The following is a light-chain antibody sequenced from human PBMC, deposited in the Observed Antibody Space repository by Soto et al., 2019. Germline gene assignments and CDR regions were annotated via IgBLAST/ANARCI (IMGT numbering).Light chain of an antibody. CDR1: QSVTSNY. J-gene: IGKJ4*01. Sequence: IVLSLSSGTLYLSPGERATLSCGASQSVTSNYLAWYQQKPGQAPRLLIYGSSNRATGIPARFSGSGSGTDFTLNISSLEPEDFAVYYCQLHTNWPLTFGGGGIVDIK. CDR3: QLHTNWPLT. CDR2: GSS. V-gene: IGKV3D-20*02.